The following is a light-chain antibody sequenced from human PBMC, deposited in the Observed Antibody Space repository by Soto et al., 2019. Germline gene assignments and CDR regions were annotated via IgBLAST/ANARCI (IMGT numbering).Light chain of an antibody. CDR2: GAS. V-gene: IGKV3-20*01. Sequence: EIVLTQSPGTLSLSPGERATLSCRASQSVSSSYLAWYQQKPGQAPRLLIYGASSRVTGIPDRFSGSGSRTYFPLISSRLAPEDFAVYYCQLKRTFGQGTKVEIK. J-gene: IGKJ1*01. CDR1: QSVSSSY. CDR3: QLKRT.